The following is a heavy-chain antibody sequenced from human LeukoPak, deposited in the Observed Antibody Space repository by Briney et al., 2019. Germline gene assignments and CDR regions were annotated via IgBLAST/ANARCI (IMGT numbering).Heavy chain of an antibody. CDR2: IYYSGST. Sequence: SETLSLTCTVAGGSISSSSYYWGWIRQPPGKGLEWIGSIYYSGSTYYNPSLKSRVTISVDTSKNQFSLKLSSVTAADTAVYYCASPLQMVRGEYYYYYMDVWGKGTTVTISS. CDR3: ASPLQMVRGEYYYYYMDV. D-gene: IGHD3-10*01. CDR1: GGSISSSSYY. V-gene: IGHV4-39*01. J-gene: IGHJ6*03.